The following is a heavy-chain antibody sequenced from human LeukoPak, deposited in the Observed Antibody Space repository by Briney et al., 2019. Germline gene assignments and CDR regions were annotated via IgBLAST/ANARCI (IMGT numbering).Heavy chain of an antibody. V-gene: IGHV3-21*01. CDR1: GFTFSDYS. Sequence: GGSLRLSCAASGFTFSDYSMNWVRQAPGKGLELVSYIGSVTTYTHYADSVKGRFTISRDNAKNSLYLQMNSLRAEDTAVYYCARAIAVAGPYYFDYWGQGTLVTVSS. D-gene: IGHD6-19*01. CDR2: IGSVTTYT. J-gene: IGHJ4*02. CDR3: ARAIAVAGPYYFDY.